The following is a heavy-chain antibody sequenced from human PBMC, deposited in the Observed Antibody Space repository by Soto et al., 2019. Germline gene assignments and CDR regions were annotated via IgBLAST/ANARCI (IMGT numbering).Heavy chain of an antibody. Sequence: PGGSLRLSCAASGFTFSGSAMHWVRQASGKGLEWVGRIRSKANSYATAYAASVKGRFTISRDDSKNTAYLQMNSLKTEDTAVYYCTRHGGEDIVLVPAAKDYYYYGMDVWGQGTTVTVSS. CDR2: IRSKANSYAT. CDR1: GFTFSGSA. J-gene: IGHJ6*02. V-gene: IGHV3-73*01. CDR3: TRHGGEDIVLVPAAKDYYYYGMDV. D-gene: IGHD2-2*01.